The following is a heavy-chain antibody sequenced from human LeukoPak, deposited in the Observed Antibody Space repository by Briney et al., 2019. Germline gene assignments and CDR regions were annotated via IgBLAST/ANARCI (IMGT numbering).Heavy chain of an antibody. CDR2: IKQDGSEK. CDR3: ATGLRPDY. V-gene: IGHV3-7*01. CDR1: GFTFSNYW. Sequence: GGSLRLSCAASGFTFSNYWMNWVRQAPGKGLEWVASIKQDGSEKYYVDSVKGRFTISRDNAKNSLYLQMNSLRDEDTAVYFCATGLRPDYWGQGTLVTVSS. J-gene: IGHJ4*02.